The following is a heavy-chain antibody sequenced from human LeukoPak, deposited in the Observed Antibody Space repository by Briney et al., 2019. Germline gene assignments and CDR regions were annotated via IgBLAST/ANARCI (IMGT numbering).Heavy chain of an antibody. CDR2: INPNSGDT. D-gene: IGHD2-15*01. V-gene: IGHV1-2*02. CDR1: GYTFTAYY. CDR3: AKYRSGWWERTQDAFDI. J-gene: IGHJ3*02. Sequence: ASVKVSCKPSGYTFTAYYIHWLRQAPGQGLEWMGWINPNSGDTNYAQKFQGRVAMTRDTSIRTVYMELRRLRSDDTAVFYCAKYRSGWWERTQDAFDIWGQGTLVTVSS.